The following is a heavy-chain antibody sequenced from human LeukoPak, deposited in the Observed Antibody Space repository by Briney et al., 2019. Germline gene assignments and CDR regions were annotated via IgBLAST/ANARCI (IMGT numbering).Heavy chain of an antibody. CDR1: GGSFSGYY. Sequence: SETLSLTCAVYGGSFSGYYWSWIRQPPGKGLEWIGEISHSGSTNYNPSLKSRVTISVDTSKNQFSLKLSSVTAADTAVYYCARGPGLASGGWFDPWGQGTLVTVSS. J-gene: IGHJ5*02. V-gene: IGHV4-34*01. CDR3: ARGPGLASGGWFDP. D-gene: IGHD6-25*01. CDR2: ISHSGST.